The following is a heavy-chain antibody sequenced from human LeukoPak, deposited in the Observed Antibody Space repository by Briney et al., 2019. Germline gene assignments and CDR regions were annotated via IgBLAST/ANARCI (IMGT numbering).Heavy chain of an antibody. J-gene: IGHJ5*02. D-gene: IGHD3-10*01. Sequence: SETLSLTCTVSGGSISSSSYYWGWIRQPPRKGLEWIGSIYYSGSTYYNPSLKSRVTISVDTSKNQFSLKLSSVTAADTAVYYCAKRPYYYGSGTRGAFDPWGQGTLVTVSS. CDR3: AKRPYYYGSGTRGAFDP. CDR2: IYYSGST. CDR1: GGSISSSSYY. V-gene: IGHV4-39*07.